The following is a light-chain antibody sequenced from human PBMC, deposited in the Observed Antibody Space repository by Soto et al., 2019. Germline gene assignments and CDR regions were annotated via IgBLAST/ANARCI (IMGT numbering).Light chain of an antibody. V-gene: IGKV3-20*01. CDR2: GAS. J-gene: IGKJ5*01. CDR1: QSVSSSY. CDR3: QQYDSSPIT. Sequence: EIVLTQSPGTLSLSPGERATLSCRASQSVSSSYLDWYQQKPGQAPRLLIYGASSRATGIPDRFSGSGSGTDFTLTISRLEPEDFAVYYCQQYDSSPITFGQGTRLDIK.